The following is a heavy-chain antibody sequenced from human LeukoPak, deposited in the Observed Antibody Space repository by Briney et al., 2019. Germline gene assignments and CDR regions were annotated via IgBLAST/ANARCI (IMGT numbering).Heavy chain of an antibody. Sequence: GGSLRLSCAGSGFRVSDYWMSWVRQAPGKGLEWVAMIRQDGSEEWYVDSVKGRFTISKDNAKNSLFLQMNSLRVEDTAVYYCARANYGLDYWGQGTLVTVSS. CDR3: ARANYGLDY. CDR1: GFRVSDYW. D-gene: IGHD3-16*01. CDR2: IRQDGSEE. J-gene: IGHJ4*02. V-gene: IGHV3-7*01.